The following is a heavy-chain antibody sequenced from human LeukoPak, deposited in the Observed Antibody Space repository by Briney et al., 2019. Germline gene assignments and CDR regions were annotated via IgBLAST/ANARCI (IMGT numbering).Heavy chain of an antibody. D-gene: IGHD5-24*01. J-gene: IGHJ5*02. CDR3: AKERATALHNYAFDP. Sequence: SETLSLTCNVSGCSISSYYRSWIRQPAGKGLEWIGRIYPSGSTKYNPSLKSRVTISVDKSKNQFSLKLSSVTAADTAVYYCAKERATALHNYAFDPWGQGTLVTVSS. V-gene: IGHV4-4*07. CDR1: GCSISSYY. CDR2: IYPSGST.